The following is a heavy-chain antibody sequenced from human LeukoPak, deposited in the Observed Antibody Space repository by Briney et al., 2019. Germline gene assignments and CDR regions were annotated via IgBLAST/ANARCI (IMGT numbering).Heavy chain of an antibody. CDR1: GGSVSSGSYY. CDR3: ARDSAAGLY. V-gene: IGHV4-61*01. D-gene: IGHD6-13*01. CDR2: IYYSGST. J-gene: IGHJ1*01. Sequence: SETLCLTCTVSGGSVSSGSYYWSWIRQPPGKGLEWIGYIYYSGSTNYNPSLKSRVTISVDTSKNQFSLKLSSVTAADTAVYYCARDSAAGLYWGQGTLATVSS.